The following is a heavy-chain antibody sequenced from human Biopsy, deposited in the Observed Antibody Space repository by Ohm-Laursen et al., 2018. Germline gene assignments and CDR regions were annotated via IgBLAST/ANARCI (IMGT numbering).Heavy chain of an antibody. Sequence: SLRLSCAASGFTVNDHAMHWVRQPPGKGLEWASGISWDSGRIGYADSVKGRFTISRDNARKSLYLQMNSLRPEDTALYYCAKDISIGGFAISYYYGMDVWGQGTTVTVSS. CDR3: AKDISIGGFAISYYYGMDV. D-gene: IGHD2-21*01. CDR1: GFTVNDHA. CDR2: ISWDSGRI. J-gene: IGHJ6*02. V-gene: IGHV3-9*01.